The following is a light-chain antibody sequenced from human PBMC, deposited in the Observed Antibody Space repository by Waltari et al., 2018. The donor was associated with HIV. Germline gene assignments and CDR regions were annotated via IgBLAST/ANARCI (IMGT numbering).Light chain of an antibody. CDR1: SNNVGHQG. V-gene: IGLV10-54*01. J-gene: IGLJ3*02. CDR2: RNN. Sequence: QAGLTQPPSVSKGLGQTATLTCTGNSNNVGHQGAAWLQQHQGRPPQLISSRNNNRPSLISDRLSTSRSGNTASLTFTGLQPEDEAYYYCSAWDISLSAWVFGGGTKLTVL. CDR3: SAWDISLSAWV.